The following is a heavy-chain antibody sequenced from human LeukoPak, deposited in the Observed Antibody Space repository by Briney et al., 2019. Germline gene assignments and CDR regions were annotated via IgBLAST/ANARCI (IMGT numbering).Heavy chain of an antibody. Sequence: PSETLSLTCTVSGGSISSYYWSWIRQPPGKGLEWIGYIYYSGTTDYNPSLKSRVTTSVDTSKNQFSLKPSSVTAADTAVYYCARIMGRDAFDIWGQGTMVTVSS. CDR2: IYYSGTT. CDR1: GGSISSYY. D-gene: IGHD2-8*01. J-gene: IGHJ3*02. V-gene: IGHV4-59*08. CDR3: ARIMGRDAFDI.